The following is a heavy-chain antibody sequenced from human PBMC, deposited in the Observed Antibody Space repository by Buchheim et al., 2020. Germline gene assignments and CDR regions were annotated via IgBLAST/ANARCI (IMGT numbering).Heavy chain of an antibody. V-gene: IGHV1-69*12. J-gene: IGHJ6*02. CDR1: GGTFSSYA. CDR2: IIPIFGTA. Sequence: QVQLVQSGAVVKKPGSSVKVSCKASGGTFSSYAISWVRQAPGQGLEWMGGIIPIFGTANYAQKIQGRVTITADESTTTAYMELSSLRSEDTAVYYCASGPPASGWLSYYGMDVWGQGTT. CDR3: ASGPPASGWLSYYGMDV. D-gene: IGHD6-19*01.